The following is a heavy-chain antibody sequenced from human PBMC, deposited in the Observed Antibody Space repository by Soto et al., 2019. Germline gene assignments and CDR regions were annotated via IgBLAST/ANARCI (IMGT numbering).Heavy chain of an antibody. D-gene: IGHD6-19*01. J-gene: IGHJ4*02. V-gene: IGHV1-46*01. CDR2: INPSGGST. Sequence: QVQLVQSGAEVKKPGASVKVSCKASGYTFTSYYMHWVRQAPGQGLEWMGSINPSGGSTRYAQTFQGRVTMTRDTSTGTVEMEPSSLRSEDTAVYYFAIGGDSGDTFTNWGQGTLVTVSS. CDR1: GYTFTSYY. CDR3: AIGGDSGDTFTN.